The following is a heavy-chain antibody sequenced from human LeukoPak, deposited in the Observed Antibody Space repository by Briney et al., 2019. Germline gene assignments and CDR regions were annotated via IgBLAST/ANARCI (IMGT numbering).Heavy chain of an antibody. CDR2: ISSSSSYI. V-gene: IGHV3-21*04. J-gene: IGHJ3*02. CDR3: ASGYCSGGACYSMSAFDM. Sequence: PGGSLRLSCAASGFTFSSYGMHWVRQAPGKGLEWVSSISSSSSYIYYADSVKGRFTISRDNAKSSMCLQMNSLRAEDTAVYYCASGYCSGGACYSMSAFDMWGQGTMVTVSS. D-gene: IGHD2-15*01. CDR1: GFTFSSYG.